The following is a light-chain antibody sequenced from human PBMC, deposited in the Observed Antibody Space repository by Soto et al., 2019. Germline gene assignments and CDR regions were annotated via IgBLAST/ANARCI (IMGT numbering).Light chain of an antibody. CDR3: QQYNSYST. CDR2: KAS. Sequence: DIQMTQSPSTLSASVGDRVTITCRASQSISCWLAWYQQKPGKAHKLLIYKASSVESGVPPRFSGSGSGTEYTLTISSLQPEDFATYYCQQYNSYSTFGQGTRLEIK. V-gene: IGKV1-5*03. CDR1: QSISCW. J-gene: IGKJ5*01.